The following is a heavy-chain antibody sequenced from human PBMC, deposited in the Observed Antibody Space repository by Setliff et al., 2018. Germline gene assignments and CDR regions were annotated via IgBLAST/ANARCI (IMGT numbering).Heavy chain of an antibody. Sequence: SETLSLTCTVSGGSIRNYYWSWIRQPPGKGLEWIGYVYYTGSTNYNPSLKSRVTISVDPSKNQVSLKLSSATAADTAVYYCARDRTAYNYGMDVWGQGTTVTVSS. CDR1: GGSIRNYY. CDR3: ARDRTAYNYGMDV. J-gene: IGHJ6*02. V-gene: IGHV4-59*01. CDR2: VYYTGST. D-gene: IGHD5-18*01.